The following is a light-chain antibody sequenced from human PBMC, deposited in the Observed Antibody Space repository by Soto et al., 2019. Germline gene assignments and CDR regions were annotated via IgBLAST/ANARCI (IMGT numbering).Light chain of an antibody. V-gene: IGKV3D-15*01. CDR3: QQYNNWPPTT. Sequence: EIVMTQSPGTLSVSPGDRATLSCRASQSVSNNLAWYQQKPGQAPRLLVYLASTRATGIPARFSGSGSGTEFTLTISSLQSEDFAIYYCQQYNNWPPTTFGQGTRLEIK. CDR1: QSVSNN. J-gene: IGKJ5*01. CDR2: LAS.